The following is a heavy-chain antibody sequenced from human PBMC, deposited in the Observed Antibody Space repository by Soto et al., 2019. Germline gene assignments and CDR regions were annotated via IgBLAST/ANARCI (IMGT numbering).Heavy chain of an antibody. CDR3: AKDSIAVAGSPSLADY. CDR2: ISGSGGST. CDR1: GFTFSSCG. J-gene: IGHJ4*02. D-gene: IGHD6-19*01. V-gene: IGHV3-23*01. Sequence: PGGSLRLSCAASGFTFSSCGMSWVRQAPGKGLEWVSAISGSGGSTYYADSVKGRFTISRDNSKNTLYLQMNSLRAEDTAVYYCAKDSIAVAGSPSLADYWGQGTLVTVSS.